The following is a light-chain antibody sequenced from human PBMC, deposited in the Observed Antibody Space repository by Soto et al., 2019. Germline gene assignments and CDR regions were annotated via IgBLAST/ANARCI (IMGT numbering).Light chain of an antibody. CDR1: SSDVGGYNY. CDR3: CSYAGSPYV. J-gene: IGLJ1*01. Sequence: QSVLTQPRSVSVSPGQSVTISCTGTSSDVGGYNYVSWFQQHPGKAPKLMIYDASKRPSGVPDRFSGSKSGNTASLTISGLQAEDEADYYCCSYAGSPYVFGTGTKVTVL. CDR2: DAS. V-gene: IGLV2-11*01.